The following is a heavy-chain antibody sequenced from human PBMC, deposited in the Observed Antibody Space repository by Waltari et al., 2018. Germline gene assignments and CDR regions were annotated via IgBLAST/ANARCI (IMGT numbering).Heavy chain of an antibody. CDR3: SRHDPLDY. CDR1: GFIFSDSA. CDR2: IRTRTNNYET. Sequence: EEQMVESGGDLVQPGGSLKLSCAASGFIFSDSAINWVRRAPGKGLEWVGRIRTRTNNYETAYGASVKGRFTISRDDSRNVAYLQMNSLKTEDTALYYCSRHDPLDYWGQGTLVTVSS. V-gene: IGHV3-73*01. J-gene: IGHJ4*02.